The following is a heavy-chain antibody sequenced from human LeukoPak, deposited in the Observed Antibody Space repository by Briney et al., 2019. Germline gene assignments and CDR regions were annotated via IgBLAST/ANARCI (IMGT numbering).Heavy chain of an antibody. Sequence: ASVKVSCKASGGTFSSYAISWVRQAPGQGLEWMGGIIPIFGTANYAQKFQGRVTITADESTSTAYMELSSLRSEDTAVYYCARGINWNDDLDYWGQGTLVTVSS. J-gene: IGHJ4*02. CDR1: GGTFSSYA. CDR3: ARGINWNDDLDY. V-gene: IGHV1-69*13. CDR2: IIPIFGTA. D-gene: IGHD1-20*01.